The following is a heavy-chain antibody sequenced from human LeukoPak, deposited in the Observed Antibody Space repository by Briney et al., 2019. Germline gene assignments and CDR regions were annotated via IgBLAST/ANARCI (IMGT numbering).Heavy chain of an antibody. V-gene: IGHV1-8*01. CDR1: GYTFTSYD. J-gene: IGHJ6*02. CDR3: ARGGRSPPAYYYYGMDV. Sequence: ASVKVSCKASGYTFTSYDINWVRQATGQGPEWMGWMNPNSGNTGYAQKFQGRVTMTRNTSISTAYMELSSLRSEDTAVYYCARGGRSPPAYYYYGMDVWGQGTTVTVSS. CDR2: MNPNSGNT.